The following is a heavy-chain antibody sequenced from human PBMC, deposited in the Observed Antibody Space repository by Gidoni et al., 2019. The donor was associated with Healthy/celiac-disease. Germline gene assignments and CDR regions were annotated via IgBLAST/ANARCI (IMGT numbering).Heavy chain of an antibody. CDR2: ISYDGSNK. J-gene: IGHJ5*02. D-gene: IGHD6-13*01. V-gene: IGHV3-30-3*01. CDR3: ARGPDSSSWFNWFDP. CDR1: GFTFSSYL. Sequence: QVQLVESGGGVVQPGRSLRLSCAASGFTFSSYLMPWVRQAPGKGLEWVAVISYDGSNKYYADSVKGRFTISRDNSKNTLYLQMNSLRAEDTAVYYCARGPDSSSWFNWFDPWGQGTLVTVSS.